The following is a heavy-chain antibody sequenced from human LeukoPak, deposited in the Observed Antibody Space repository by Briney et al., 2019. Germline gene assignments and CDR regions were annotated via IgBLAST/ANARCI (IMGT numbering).Heavy chain of an antibody. D-gene: IGHD5-18*01. CDR3: AADKLDTVLYYYYGMDV. V-gene: IGHV1-58*02. J-gene: IGHJ6*02. Sequence: SVKVSCKASGFTFTSSAMQWVRQARGQRLEWIGWIVVGSGNTNYAQKFQERVTITRNMSTSTAYMELSSLRSEDTAVYYCAADKLDTVLYYYYGMDVWGQGTTVTVSS. CDR2: IVVGSGNT. CDR1: GFTFTSSA.